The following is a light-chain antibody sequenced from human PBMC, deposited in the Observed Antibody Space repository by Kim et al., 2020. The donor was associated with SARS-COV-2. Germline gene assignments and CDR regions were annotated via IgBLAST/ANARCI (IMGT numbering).Light chain of an antibody. Sequence: EIVMTQSPATLSVSPGERATLSCRASQSVSSNLAWYQQKPGQAPRLLIYGASTRATGIPARFSGSGSGTEFTLTISSLQSEDFAVYYCQQYNNWPLRPMYTFGQGTKLEI. CDR3: QQYNNWPLRPMYT. V-gene: IGKV3-15*01. J-gene: IGKJ2*01. CDR1: QSVSSN. CDR2: GAS.